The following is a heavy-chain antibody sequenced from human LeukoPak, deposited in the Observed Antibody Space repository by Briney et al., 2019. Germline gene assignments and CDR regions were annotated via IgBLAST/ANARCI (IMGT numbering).Heavy chain of an antibody. J-gene: IGHJ3*02. CDR1: VYTFTVYY. Sequence: ASVTVSFKSSVYTFTVYYIHWVRQAPGQGLEWIGRINSNSSDTNYAQNIQCRVTITRDTAISTAYMELSRLRSDDTAVYYCARVVGDCSSTSCHGGYAFHIWGQGTLVTVSS. CDR3: ARVVGDCSSTSCHGGYAFHI. D-gene: IGHD2-2*01. CDR2: INSNSSDT. V-gene: IGHV1-2*06.